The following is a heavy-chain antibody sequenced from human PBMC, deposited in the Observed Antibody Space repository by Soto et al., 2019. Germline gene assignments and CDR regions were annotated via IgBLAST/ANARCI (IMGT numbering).Heavy chain of an antibody. CDR1: GFTFSSYW. CDR3: ATVGTGRYHRFDP. J-gene: IGHJ5*02. V-gene: IGHV3-74*01. Sequence: EVQLVESGGGLVQPGGSLRLSCAASGFTFSSYWMHWVRQAPGKGLVWVSRINSDGTTTTYADPVKGRFTISRDNAKKPVDLQKNRLRAEGTAVYYRATVGTGRYHRFDPRGRGTLVTVSS. D-gene: IGHD1-26*01. CDR2: INSDGTTT.